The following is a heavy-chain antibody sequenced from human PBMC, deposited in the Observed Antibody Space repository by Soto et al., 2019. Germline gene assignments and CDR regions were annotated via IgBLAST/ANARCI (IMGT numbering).Heavy chain of an antibody. V-gene: IGHV3-30*04. CDR3: ATDGVEYVVSGLYYFDH. Sequence: QVQLVESGGGAVQPGTSLRLSCSASGFTLNNYAMHWVRQVPGKGLEWLAFISYNEKNKYYGDSVRGRFTISRDDSKNTLFLHMNSLRSEDTAVYYCATDGVEYVVSGLYYFDHWGQGTLVTVSS. CDR2: ISYNEKNK. D-gene: IGHD2-8*02. CDR1: GFTLNNYA. J-gene: IGHJ4*02.